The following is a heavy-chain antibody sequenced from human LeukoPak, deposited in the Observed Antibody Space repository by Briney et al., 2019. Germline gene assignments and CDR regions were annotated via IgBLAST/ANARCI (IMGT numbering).Heavy chain of an antibody. J-gene: IGHJ2*01. D-gene: IGHD6-13*01. CDR2: IYYSGST. V-gene: IGHV4-59*01. Sequence: SETLSLTCTVSGGSISSYYWSWIRQPPGKGLEWIGYIYYSGSTNYNPSPKSRVTISVDTSKNQFSLKLSSVTAADTAVYYCARVYYSSSYDYWYFDLWGRGTLVTVSS. CDR3: ARVYYSSSYDYWYFDL. CDR1: GGSISSYY.